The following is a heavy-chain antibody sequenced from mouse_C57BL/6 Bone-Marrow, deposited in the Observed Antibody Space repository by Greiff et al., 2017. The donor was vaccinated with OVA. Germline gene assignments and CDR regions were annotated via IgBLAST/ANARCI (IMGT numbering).Heavy chain of an antibody. CDR3: TSYGNFDY. CDR1: GFNIKDDY. CDR2: IDPENGDT. D-gene: IGHD2-1*01. J-gene: IGHJ2*01. V-gene: IGHV14-4*01. Sequence: VQLQQSGAELVRPGASVKLSCTASGFNIKDDYMHWVKQRPEQGLEWIGWIDPENGDTEYASKFQGKANITADTSSKPAYLQLSSLTSEDTAVYYCTSYGNFDYWGQGTTLTVSS.